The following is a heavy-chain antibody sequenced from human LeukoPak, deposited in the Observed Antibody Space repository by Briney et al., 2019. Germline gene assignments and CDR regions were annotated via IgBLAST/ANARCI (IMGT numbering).Heavy chain of an antibody. CDR3: ARGVGGYSYGLGAYWFDP. D-gene: IGHD5-18*01. J-gene: IGHJ5*02. CDR1: GYTFTSYD. Sequence: GASVKVSCKASGYTFTSYDINWVRQATGQGLEWMGWMNPNSGNTGYAQRFQGRVTMTRNTSISTAYMELSSLRSEDTAVYYCARGVGGYSYGLGAYWFDPWGQGTLVTVSS. CDR2: MNPNSGNT. V-gene: IGHV1-8*01.